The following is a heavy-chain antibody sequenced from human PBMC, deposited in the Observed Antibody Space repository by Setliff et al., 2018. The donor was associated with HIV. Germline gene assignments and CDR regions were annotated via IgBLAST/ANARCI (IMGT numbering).Heavy chain of an antibody. CDR1: GFTFSSYA. CDR3: ARGSPLSDISGYYDY. D-gene: IGHD3-22*01. J-gene: IGHJ4*02. CDR2: ITRTSDYI. V-gene: IGHV3-21*01. Sequence: PGGSLRLSCAASGFTFSSYAMSWVRQAPGRGLEWVSSITRTSDYIYYADSVKGRFTISRDNAKNSLYLQMNSLRAEDTAVYYCARGSPLSDISGYYDYWGQGTLVTVSS.